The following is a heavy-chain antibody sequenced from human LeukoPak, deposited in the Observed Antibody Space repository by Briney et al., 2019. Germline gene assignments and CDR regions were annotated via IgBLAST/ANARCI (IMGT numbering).Heavy chain of an antibody. CDR1: GYTFTGYY. CDR3: ARGKLAAPGRTGYNWFDP. V-gene: IGHV1-2*02. D-gene: IGHD6-13*01. Sequence: GASVKVSCKASGYTFTGYYIHWVRQAPGQGLEWMGWINPNSGGTNYAQKFQGRVTMPRDTSITTAYMELSGLRSDDTAIYYCARGKLAAPGRTGYNWFDPWGQGTLATVSS. CDR2: INPNSGGT. J-gene: IGHJ5*02.